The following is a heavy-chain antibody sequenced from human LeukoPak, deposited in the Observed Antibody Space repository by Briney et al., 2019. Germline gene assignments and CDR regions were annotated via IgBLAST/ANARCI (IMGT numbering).Heavy chain of an antibody. J-gene: IGHJ3*02. CDR2: IYYSGST. V-gene: IGHV4-59*12. CDR3: ARDRPNGSGSYYNPHDAFDI. Sequence: SETLSLTCTVSGGSISSYYWSWIRQPPGKGLEWIGYIYYSGSTNYNPSLKSRVTISVDTSKNQFSLKLSSVTAADTAVYYCARDRPNGSGSYYNPHDAFDIWGQGTMVTVSS. D-gene: IGHD3-10*01. CDR1: GGSISSYY.